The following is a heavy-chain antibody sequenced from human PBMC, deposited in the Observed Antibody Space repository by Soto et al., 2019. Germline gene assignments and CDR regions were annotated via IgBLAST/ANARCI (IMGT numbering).Heavy chain of an antibody. J-gene: IGHJ4*02. Sequence: ASVKVSCKASGGTFSSYTISWVRQAPGQRLEWMGWINAGNGNTKYSQKFQGRVTITRDTSASTAYMELSSLRSEDTVVYYCAAGPYYFDYWGQGTLVTVSS. CDR1: GGTFSSYT. V-gene: IGHV1-3*01. CDR2: INAGNGNT. CDR3: AAGPYYFDY. D-gene: IGHD1-1*01.